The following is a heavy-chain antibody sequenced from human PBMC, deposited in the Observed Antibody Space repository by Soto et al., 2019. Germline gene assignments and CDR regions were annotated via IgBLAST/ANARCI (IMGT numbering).Heavy chain of an antibody. V-gene: IGHV3-74*01. CDR1: GFTFSSYW. Sequence: EVQLVESGGGLVQPGGSLRLSCAASGFTFSSYWMYWVRQAPGKGLEWVSHMNNDGSYTIYAESVKGRFTFSRDNAKNTLYLKMNSLGAEDTAVYYCVRGGYMHACDIWGQGTMVTVSS. D-gene: IGHD6-13*01. CDR3: VRGGYMHACDI. J-gene: IGHJ3*02. CDR2: MNNDGSYT.